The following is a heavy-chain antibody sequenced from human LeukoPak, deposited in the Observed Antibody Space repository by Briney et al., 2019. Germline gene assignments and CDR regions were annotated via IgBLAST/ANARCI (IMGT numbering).Heavy chain of an antibody. J-gene: IGHJ4*02. CDR3: SELSAYYFES. CDR2: IGGNAYGGTT. Sequence: GGSLRLSCTASGFTFGDYAMSWFRQAPGKGLEWVCFIGGNAYGGTTAYAASVKGRFTISRDDSRSIAYLQMNSLKFEDTAVYYCSELSAYYFESWGQGTLVTVSS. V-gene: IGHV3-49*03. D-gene: IGHD3-10*01. CDR1: GFTFGDYA.